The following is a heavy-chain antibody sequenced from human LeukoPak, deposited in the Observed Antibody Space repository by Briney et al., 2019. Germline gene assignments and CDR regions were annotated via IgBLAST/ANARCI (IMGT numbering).Heavy chain of an antibody. CDR3: ARGSMGLAPYGDYAGNDYYFDY. CDR1: GYTFTSYD. V-gene: IGHV1-8*03. J-gene: IGHJ4*02. Sequence: ASVKVSCKASGYTFTSYDINWVRQATGQGLEWMGWMNPNSGNTGYAQKFQGRVTITRNTSISTAYMELSSLRSEDTAVYYCARGSMGLAPYGDYAGNDYYFDYWGQGTLVTVSS. D-gene: IGHD4-17*01. CDR2: MNPNSGNT.